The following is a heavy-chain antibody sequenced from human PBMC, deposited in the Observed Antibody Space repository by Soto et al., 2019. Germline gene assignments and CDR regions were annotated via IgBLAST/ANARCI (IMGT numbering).Heavy chain of an antibody. D-gene: IGHD3-10*01. J-gene: IGHJ3*02. V-gene: IGHV3-7*01. Sequence: EVQLVESGGGLVQPGGSLRLSCAASGFTFSSYWMSWVRQAPGKGLERVANIKQDGSEKYYVDSVKGRFTISRDNAKNSLYLQMNSLRAEDTAVYYCAGSRGSGDAFDIWGQGTMVTVSS. CDR1: GFTFSSYW. CDR3: AGSRGSGDAFDI. CDR2: IKQDGSEK.